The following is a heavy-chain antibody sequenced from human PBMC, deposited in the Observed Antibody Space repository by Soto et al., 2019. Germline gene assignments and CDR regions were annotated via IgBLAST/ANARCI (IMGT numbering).Heavy chain of an antibody. J-gene: IGHJ4*02. D-gene: IGHD3-10*01. CDR2: IRSKANSYAT. CDR3: TRLEEGRYYGSGSYYYFDY. CDR1: GFTFSGSA. V-gene: IGHV3-73*01. Sequence: GGSLRLSCAASGFTFSGSAMHWVRQASGKGLEWVGRIRSKANSYATAYVASVKGRFTISRDDSKNTAYLQMNSLKTEDTAVYYCTRLEEGRYYGSGSYYYFDYWGQGTLVTVSS.